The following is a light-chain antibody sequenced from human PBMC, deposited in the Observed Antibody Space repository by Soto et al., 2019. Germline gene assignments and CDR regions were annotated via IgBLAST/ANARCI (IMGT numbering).Light chain of an antibody. Sequence: QLVLTQPPSASGTPGQRVTISCSGSNSNIGSNTVNWYQQLPGTAPKLLIYSNNQRPSGVPDRFSGSKSGTSASLAISGLQSEDEADYYCAAWDDSLNGPNVVFGGGTKLTVL. J-gene: IGLJ2*01. CDR2: SNN. CDR3: AAWDDSLNGPNVV. CDR1: NSNIGSNT. V-gene: IGLV1-44*01.